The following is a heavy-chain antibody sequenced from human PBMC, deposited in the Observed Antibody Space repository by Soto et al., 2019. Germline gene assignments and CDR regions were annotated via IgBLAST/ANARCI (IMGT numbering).Heavy chain of an antibody. D-gene: IGHD2-15*01. CDR3: ARLRPDTLCRDFNCLNWFDP. J-gene: IGHJ5*02. CDR1: GGSILSFY. V-gene: IGHV4-59*03. Sequence: SETLSLTCTVSGGSILSFYWSWIRQPPGKGLEVIAYLDSGGRSVHNPPLKSRLSVSLDTTTNQVSLTLTSVTAADTAVYFCARLRPDTLCRDFNCLNWFDPWGQGTLVTVSS. CDR2: LDSGGRS.